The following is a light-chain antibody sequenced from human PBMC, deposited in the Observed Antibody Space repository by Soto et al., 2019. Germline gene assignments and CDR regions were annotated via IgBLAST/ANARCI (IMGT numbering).Light chain of an antibody. V-gene: IGKV3-15*01. CDR1: QSVSSN. Sequence: EIVMTQSPATLSVSPGERATLSCRASQSVSSNLAWYQQKPGQAPRLLIYGASTRDTGIPARFSGSGSGTEFTRTISSLQSEDFAVYYCHQYNNWPLTFGGGTKVEIK. CDR3: HQYNNWPLT. CDR2: GAS. J-gene: IGKJ4*01.